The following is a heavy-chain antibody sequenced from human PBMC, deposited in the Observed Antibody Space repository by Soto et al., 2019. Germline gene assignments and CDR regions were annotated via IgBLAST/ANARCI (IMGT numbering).Heavy chain of an antibody. V-gene: IGHV4-34*01. CDR2: INHSGST. CDR3: ARGDLIRDF. CDR1: GGSFSDYY. Sequence: SETLSLTCAVYGGSFSDYYWSWIRQPPGKGLEWIGEINHSGSTNYNPSLKSRVTISVDTSKNQFSLKLSSVTAADTAVYYCARGDLIRDFWGQGTLVTVSS. J-gene: IGHJ4*02.